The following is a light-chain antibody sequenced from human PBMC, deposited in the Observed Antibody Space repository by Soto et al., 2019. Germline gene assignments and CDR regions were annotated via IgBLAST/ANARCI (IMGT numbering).Light chain of an antibody. CDR1: QGISNS. J-gene: IGKJ1*01. CDR3: QKYNSALWT. Sequence: IQMTQSPSSLSASVGDGVTITCRASQGISNSLAWYQQKPGKVPKLLIYAASTLHSGVPSRFSGSGSATDFTLTISSLQPEDVATYYCQKYNSALWTFGQGTKVDIK. V-gene: IGKV1-27*01. CDR2: AAS.